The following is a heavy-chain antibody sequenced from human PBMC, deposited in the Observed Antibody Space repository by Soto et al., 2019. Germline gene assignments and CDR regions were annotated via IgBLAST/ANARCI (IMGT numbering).Heavy chain of an antibody. CDR1: GGTFSTYA. J-gene: IGHJ4*02. D-gene: IGHD5-12*01. Sequence: QVQLVQSGAEVKKPESSVKVSCKAPGGTFSTYAISWVRQAPGQGLKWMGGIIPMFGTANYAQRFQDRVTITADESTNTVYMELSSLRSEDTAVYLSASGILLWLRRINNGYSGWGQGALVTVSS. CDR3: ASGILLWLRRINNGYSG. CDR2: IIPMFGTA. V-gene: IGHV1-69*12.